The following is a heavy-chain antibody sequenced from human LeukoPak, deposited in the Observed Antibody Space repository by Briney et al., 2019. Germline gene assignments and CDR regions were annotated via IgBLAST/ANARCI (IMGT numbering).Heavy chain of an antibody. Sequence: PSETLSLTCNVSGGSISTTNYYWGWIRQPPGKGLEWIGSIYYSGSTYYNPSLKSRVTISVDTSKNQFSLKLSSVTAADTAVYYCARATDRSGWYDYWGQGTLVTVSS. V-gene: IGHV4-39*07. J-gene: IGHJ4*02. CDR3: ARATDRSGWYDY. CDR1: GGSISTTNYY. CDR2: IYYSGST. D-gene: IGHD6-19*01.